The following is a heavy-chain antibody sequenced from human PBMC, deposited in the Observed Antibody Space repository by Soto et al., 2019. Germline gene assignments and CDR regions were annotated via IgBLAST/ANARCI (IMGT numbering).Heavy chain of an antibody. V-gene: IGHV3-15*01. J-gene: IGHJ5*02. CDR2: IKGKTDGSTT. CDR3: TTERIRIPGCSDP. D-gene: IGHD3-9*01. Sequence: GGSLRLSCAACGFTVSNVWVSWVRQAPRKVMDWVGPIKGKTDGSTTDYDAPVKRIFTSQRQDSTTSRYLPIKMPKAAGTAVYYCTTERIRIPGCSDPGGSGTRV. CDR1: GFTVSNVW.